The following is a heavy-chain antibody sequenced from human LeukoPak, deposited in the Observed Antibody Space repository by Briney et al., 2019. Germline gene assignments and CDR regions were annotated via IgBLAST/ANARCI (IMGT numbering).Heavy chain of an antibody. J-gene: IGHJ5*02. D-gene: IGHD3/OR15-3a*01. CDR2: ISAYNGNT. Sequence: ASVKVSCKASGYTFTSYGISWVRQAPGQGLEWMGWISAYNGNTNYAQKLQGRVTMTTDTSTSTAYMELRSLRSDDTAVYYCARDPFLDWLPVVSPLWFDPWGQGTLVTVSS. V-gene: IGHV1-18*01. CDR1: GYTFTSYG. CDR3: ARDPFLDWLPVVSPLWFDP.